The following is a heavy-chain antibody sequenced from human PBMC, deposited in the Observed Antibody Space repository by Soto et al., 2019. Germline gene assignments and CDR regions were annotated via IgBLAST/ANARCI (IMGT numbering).Heavy chain of an antibody. V-gene: IGHV1-18*01. CDR1: GYTFTSYA. J-gene: IGHJ5*02. Sequence: ASVKVSCKASGYTFTSYAMHWVRQAPGQGLEWLGWISGYNGNTNYAQKVQGRVTLTTDKSTNTAYMELWSLTSDDTAVYYCARGPRYCSTTTCFAGVPWFDTWGQGTPVTVSS. CDR3: ARGPRYCSTTTCFAGVPWFDT. CDR2: ISGYNGNT. D-gene: IGHD2-2*01.